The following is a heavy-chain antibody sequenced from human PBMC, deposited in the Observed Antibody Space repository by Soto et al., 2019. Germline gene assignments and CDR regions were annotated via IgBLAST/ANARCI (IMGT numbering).Heavy chain of an antibody. CDR3: RCNEDDDSGWTPPTYNWFDP. CDR1: VGSISSYY. D-gene: IGHD4-17*01. CDR2: IYYSGST. V-gene: IGHV4-59*08. Sequence: SETLSLTCTVSVGSISSYYWSWIRQPPGKGLKWIGNIYYSGSTNYNPSIKSRVTISVDTSKNHYSQKLRTLTAADRTVTYLRCNEDDDSGWTPPTYNWFDPWGQGTLVTVSS. J-gene: IGHJ5*02.